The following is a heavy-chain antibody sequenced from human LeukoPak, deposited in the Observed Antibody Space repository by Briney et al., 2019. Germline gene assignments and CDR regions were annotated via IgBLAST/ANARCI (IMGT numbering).Heavy chain of an antibody. D-gene: IGHD3-10*01. CDR1: GGSISSYY. CDR2: IYYSGGT. V-gene: IGHV4-59*08. CDR3: ARHYYGSGSTLDY. Sequence: SETLSLTCTVSGGSISSYYWSWIRQPPGKGLEWIGYIYYSGGTNYNPSLKSRVTISVDTSNNQFSLKLSSVTAADTAVYYCARHYYGSGSTLDYWGQGTLVTVSS. J-gene: IGHJ4*02.